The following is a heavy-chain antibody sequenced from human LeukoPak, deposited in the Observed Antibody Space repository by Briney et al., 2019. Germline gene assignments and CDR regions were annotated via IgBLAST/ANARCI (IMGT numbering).Heavy chain of an antibody. CDR1: GGSISSSSYY. CDR3: ARDHYYDSSGSTYFDY. D-gene: IGHD3-22*01. Sequence: SQTLSLTCTVSGGSISSSSYYWGWIRQPPGKGLEWIGSIYYSGSTYYNPSLKSRVTISVDTSKNQFSLKLSSVTAADTAVYYCARDHYYDSSGSTYFDYWGQGTLVTVSS. J-gene: IGHJ4*02. V-gene: IGHV4-39*02. CDR2: IYYSGST.